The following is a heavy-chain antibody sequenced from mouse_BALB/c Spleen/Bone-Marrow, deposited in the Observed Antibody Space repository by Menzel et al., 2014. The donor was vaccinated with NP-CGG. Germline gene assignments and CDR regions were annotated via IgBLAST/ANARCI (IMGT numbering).Heavy chain of an antibody. V-gene: IGHV14-3*02. CDR3: ALYYDCDVGY. Sequence: EVHLVESGAELVKPGASVKLSCTASGFNIKDTYMHWVKQRPEQGLEWIGRIDPANGNTKYDPKFQGKATITADTSSNTAYLQLSSLTSEDTAVYYCALYYDCDVGYWGQGTTLTVSS. CDR2: IDPANGNT. CDR1: GFNIKDTY. D-gene: IGHD2-4*01. J-gene: IGHJ2*01.